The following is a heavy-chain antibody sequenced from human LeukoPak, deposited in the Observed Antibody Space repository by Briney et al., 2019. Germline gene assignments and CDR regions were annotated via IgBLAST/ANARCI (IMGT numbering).Heavy chain of an antibody. V-gene: IGHV3-48*04. CDR3: VRASHIVVVTGIPQGYYYYMDV. D-gene: IGHD2-21*02. Sequence: GESLRLSCAASGFIFSTYSMNWVRQAPGKGLEWVSDISSSDSSIYYTDSVKGRFTISRDNAKSSLYLQMNSLRAEDTAVYYCVRASHIVVVTGIPQGYYYYMDVWGKGTTVTVSS. CDR1: GFIFSTYS. J-gene: IGHJ6*03. CDR2: ISSSDSSI.